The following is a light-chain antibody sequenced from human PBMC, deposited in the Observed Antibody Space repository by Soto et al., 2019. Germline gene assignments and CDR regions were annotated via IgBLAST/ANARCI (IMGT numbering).Light chain of an antibody. J-gene: IGLJ1*01. CDR1: SSDVGSYNL. V-gene: IGLV2-23*01. CDR3: CSYAGSSTYV. CDR2: EGS. Sequence: QSVLTQPASVSGSPGQSITISCTGTSSDVGSYNLVSRYQQHPGKAPKLMIYEGSKRPSGVSNRFSGSKSGNTASLTISGLQAEDEAAYYCCSYAGSSTYVFGTGTKLTVL.